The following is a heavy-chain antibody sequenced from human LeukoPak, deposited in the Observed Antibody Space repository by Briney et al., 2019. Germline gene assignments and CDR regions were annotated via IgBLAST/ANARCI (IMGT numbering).Heavy chain of an antibody. V-gene: IGHV3-30*03. D-gene: IGHD2-21*02. CDR1: GFTFSSYS. CDR2: ISYDGSNK. Sequence: GGSLRLSCAASGFTFSSYSMNWVRQAPGKGLEWVAVISYDGSNKYYADSVKDRFTISRDNSKNTLYLQMNSLRAEDTAVYYCARPKVVVTPTYYFDYWGQGTLVTVSS. CDR3: ARPKVVVTPTYYFDY. J-gene: IGHJ4*02.